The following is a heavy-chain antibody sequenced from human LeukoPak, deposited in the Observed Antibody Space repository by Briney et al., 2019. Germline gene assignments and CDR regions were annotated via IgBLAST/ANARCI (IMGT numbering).Heavy chain of an antibody. J-gene: IGHJ4*02. V-gene: IGHV1-58*01. CDR2: IVVGSGNT. D-gene: IGHD3-10*01. Sequence: GTSVKVSCKASGFTFTSSAVQWVRQARGQRLEWIGWIVVGSGNTNYAQKFQGRVTITRDTSASTAYMELGSLRSEDTAVYYCARDLALPYYYGSGSPPGFDYWGQGTLVTVSS. CDR1: GFTFTSSA. CDR3: ARDLALPYYYGSGSPPGFDY.